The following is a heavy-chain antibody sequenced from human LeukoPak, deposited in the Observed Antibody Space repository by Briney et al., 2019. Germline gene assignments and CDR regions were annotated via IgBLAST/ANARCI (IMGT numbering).Heavy chain of an antibody. D-gene: IGHD1-1*01. CDR1: GFSFTNFG. Sequence: GGSLSLSCTASGFSFTNFGMSWVRQPPGKGKNWESAISAGCVSISYDDSANGRFTISRDNSKNTLYLQMNSLTPEDTAVYYCARDPRPYSWDDVAYQRWFDPGGEGTLVTVSS. V-gene: IGHV3-23*01. CDR2: ISAGCVSI. CDR3: ARDPRPYSWDDVAYQRWFDP. J-gene: IGHJ5*02.